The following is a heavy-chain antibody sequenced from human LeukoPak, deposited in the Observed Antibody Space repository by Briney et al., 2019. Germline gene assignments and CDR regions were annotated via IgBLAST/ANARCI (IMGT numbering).Heavy chain of an antibody. CDR1: GFSLSTSGVG. CDR3: ARTYYDILTGYYTTFDY. CDR2: MYLDDDK. Sequence: SGPTLVNPTQTLTLTCTFSGFSLSTSGVGVGWIRQPPGRALEWLALMYLDDDKRYSPSLKSRLTITKDTSKNQVVLTMTNMDPVDTATYYCARTYYDILTGYYTTFDYWGQGTLVTVSS. J-gene: IGHJ4*02. D-gene: IGHD3-9*01. V-gene: IGHV2-5*02.